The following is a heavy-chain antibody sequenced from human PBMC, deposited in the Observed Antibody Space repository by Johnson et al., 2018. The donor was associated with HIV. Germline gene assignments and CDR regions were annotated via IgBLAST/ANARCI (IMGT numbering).Heavy chain of an antibody. J-gene: IGHJ3*02. Sequence: VQLVESGGGLVQPGGSLRLSCAASGITVSSSYMSWVRQAPGKGLEWASVIYSGGNTYYADSVRGSFTISRDNSKNTLYLQMNGLRAEDTAVYYCAKGPNGQLDDAFHIWGQGTMVTVSS. D-gene: IGHD6-6*01. CDR1: GITVSSSY. CDR3: AKGPNGQLDDAFHI. V-gene: IGHV3-66*01. CDR2: IYSGGNT.